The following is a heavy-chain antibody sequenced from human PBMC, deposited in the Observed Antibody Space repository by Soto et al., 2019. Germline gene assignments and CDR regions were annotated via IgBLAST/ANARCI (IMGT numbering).Heavy chain of an antibody. CDR2: ISGSGGST. J-gene: IGHJ4*02. CDR1: GFTFSSYA. V-gene: IGHV3-23*01. Sequence: GGSLRLSCAASGFTFSSYAMSWVRQAPGKGLEWVSAISGSGGSTYYADSVKGRFTISRDNSKNTLYLQMNSLRAEDTAVYYCAKDQVTMVRGVIIMLAPFDYWGQGTLVTVSS. CDR3: AKDQVTMVRGVIIMLAPFDY. D-gene: IGHD3-10*01.